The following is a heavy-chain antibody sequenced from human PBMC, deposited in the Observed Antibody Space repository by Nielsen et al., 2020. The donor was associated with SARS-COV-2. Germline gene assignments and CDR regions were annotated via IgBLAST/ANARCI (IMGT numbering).Heavy chain of an antibody. Sequence: GESLKISCVASGFTFSNFAVHWVRQAPDKGLDWVAVISNDGTFIFYADSVKGRFTISRDNSKNTVYLQMNSLGPDDTALYYCMRDFDRTGPYDAFDMWGQGTMVTVSS. CDR3: MRDFDRTGPYDAFDM. V-gene: IGHV3-30*04. D-gene: IGHD2-8*02. CDR1: GFTFSNFA. J-gene: IGHJ3*02. CDR2: ISNDGTFI.